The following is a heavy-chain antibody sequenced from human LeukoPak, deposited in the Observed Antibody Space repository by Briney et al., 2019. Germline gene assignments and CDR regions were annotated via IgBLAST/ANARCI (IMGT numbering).Heavy chain of an antibody. CDR2: IWYDASKK. Sequence: GGSLRLSCAASGFTFSSYGMHWVRQAPGKGLEWVALIWYDASKKYYIDSVKGRFTISRDNSKNTLYLQMNSLRAEDTAVYYCARDGSGTYPLPFDFWGQGTLVTVSS. V-gene: IGHV3-33*01. CDR1: GFTFSSYG. D-gene: IGHD1-26*01. CDR3: ARDGSGTYPLPFDF. J-gene: IGHJ4*02.